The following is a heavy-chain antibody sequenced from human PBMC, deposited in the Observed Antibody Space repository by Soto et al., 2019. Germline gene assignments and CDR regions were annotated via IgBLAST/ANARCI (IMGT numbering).Heavy chain of an antibody. J-gene: IGHJ6*02. CDR3: PTGMAT. Sequence: SEPLSLTCTVSDASISIGDYYSSWIRQPPGKGLEWIGYIYYSGSTYYNPSLKSRVTISVDTSKNQFSLKLSSVTAADPAGYYCPTGMATWGQGTALTVYS. CDR1: DASISIGDYY. CDR2: IYYSGST. V-gene: IGHV4-30-4*01.